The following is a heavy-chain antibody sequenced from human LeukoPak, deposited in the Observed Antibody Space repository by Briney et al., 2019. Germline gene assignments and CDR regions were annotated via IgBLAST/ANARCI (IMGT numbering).Heavy chain of an antibody. D-gene: IGHD6-13*01. V-gene: IGHV3-21*01. CDR3: ARVDSSTGGDY. Sequence: GGSLRLSCAASGFTFSSYSMTWVRQAPGKGLEWVSSISSGSSYIYYADSVKGRFTISRDNAKNSLYLQMNSLRAEDTAVYYCARVDSSTGGDYWGQGTLVTVSS. CDR2: ISSGSSYI. J-gene: IGHJ4*02. CDR1: GFTFSSYS.